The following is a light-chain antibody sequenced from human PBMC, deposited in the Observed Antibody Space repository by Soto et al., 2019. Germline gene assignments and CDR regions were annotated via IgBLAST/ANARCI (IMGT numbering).Light chain of an antibody. Sequence: ALTQPPSVSGSPGQSVTISCSGTIDDVTAYYRVSWYQQTPGTAPKLMIYDVSNRPSGVPDRFSGSRSGNTASLTISGLQAEDEGDYYCSVYTRTSTYVFGTGTKVTVL. CDR2: DVS. CDR1: IDDVTAYYR. J-gene: IGLJ1*01. CDR3: SVYTRTSTYV. V-gene: IGLV2-18*01.